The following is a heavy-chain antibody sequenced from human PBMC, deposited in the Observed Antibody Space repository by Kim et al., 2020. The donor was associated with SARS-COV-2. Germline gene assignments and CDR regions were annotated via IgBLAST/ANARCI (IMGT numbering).Heavy chain of an antibody. CDR1: GFILNNYY. J-gene: IGHJ4*02. CDR2: IKQDGSEK. CDR3: ARAGRSGGLDS. V-gene: IGHV3-7*03. D-gene: IGHD3-10*01. Sequence: GGSLRLSCAASGFILNNYYMTWVRQAPGKGLEWVANIKQDGSEKYNVGSVQGRFTISTDNTKTSLYLDMDYLRADDTAVYYCARAGRSGGLDSWGQGTL.